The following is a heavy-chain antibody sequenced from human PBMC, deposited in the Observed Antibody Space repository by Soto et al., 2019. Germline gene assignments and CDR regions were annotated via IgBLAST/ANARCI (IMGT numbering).Heavy chain of an antibody. D-gene: IGHD3-16*02. J-gene: IGHJ4*02. CDR2: ISHSGRA. Sequence: SETLSLTCGASGFSIQTSYLWGWNRQPPGKGLEWIGLISHSGRAISHPSFASRATISLETTNNAFSLTPEAVTAAYTAVYYCGRGRSFRLVGVRFDSWGQGTLVTVSS. CDR3: GRGRSFRLVGVRFDS. V-gene: IGHV4-38-2*01. CDR1: GFSIQTSYL.